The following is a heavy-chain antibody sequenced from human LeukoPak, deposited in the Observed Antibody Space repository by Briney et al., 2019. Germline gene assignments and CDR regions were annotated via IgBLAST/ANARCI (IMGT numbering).Heavy chain of an antibody. CDR2: IIPIFGTA. V-gene: IGHV1-69*13. CDR3: AKDIHVRFGGFDY. Sequence: ASVKVSCKTSGGTFSSYTISWVRQAPGQGLEWMGGIIPIFGTANYAQKFQGRVTITADESTSTAYMELSSLRSEDTALYYCAKDIHVRFGGFDYWGQGTLVTVSS. J-gene: IGHJ4*02. D-gene: IGHD2-21*01. CDR1: GGTFSSYT.